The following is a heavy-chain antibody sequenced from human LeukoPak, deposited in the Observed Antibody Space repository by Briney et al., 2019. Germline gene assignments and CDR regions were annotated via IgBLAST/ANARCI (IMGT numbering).Heavy chain of an antibody. D-gene: IGHD2-15*01. J-gene: IGHJ3*02. CDR1: GGSFSGYY. CDR2: LNHSGST. Sequence: SETLSLTCAVYGGSFSGYYWSWLRQPPGKGLEWIGELNHSGSTNYNPPLKSRVTISVDTSKNQSSLKLSSVTAADTAVYYCARVRIVVVAAVRAFDIWGQGTMVTVSS. V-gene: IGHV4-34*01. CDR3: ARVRIVVVAAVRAFDI.